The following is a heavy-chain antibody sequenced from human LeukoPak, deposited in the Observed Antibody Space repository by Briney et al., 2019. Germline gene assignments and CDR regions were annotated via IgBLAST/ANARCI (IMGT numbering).Heavy chain of an antibody. D-gene: IGHD3-22*01. CDR2: IRHDGSNK. CDR1: GFTFSSYG. CDR3: SRSYYYDSSGYYDFDY. Sequence: GGSLRLSCAASGFTFSSYGMHWVRQAPGKGLEWVAFIRHDGSNKYYADSVKGRFTISRDNSKNTLYLQMNSLRADGTAVYYCSRSYYYDSSGYYDFDYWGQGTLVTVSS. J-gene: IGHJ4*02. V-gene: IGHV3-30*02.